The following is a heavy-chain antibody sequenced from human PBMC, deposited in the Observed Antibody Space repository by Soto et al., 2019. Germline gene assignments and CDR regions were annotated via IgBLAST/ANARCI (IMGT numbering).Heavy chain of an antibody. D-gene: IGHD3-16*01. CDR3: ARDDYKDGGNNWFDP. Sequence: SETLSLTCTVSGGSITNYYWSWIRQPAGKGLEWIGRIYTKERTNYNLSFRNRVTMSVDTSKNQFSLKLDAVTAADTAVYYCARDDYKDGGNNWFDPSGQVTLVTVSS. CDR1: GGSITNYY. CDR2: IYTKERT. V-gene: IGHV4-4*07. J-gene: IGHJ5*02.